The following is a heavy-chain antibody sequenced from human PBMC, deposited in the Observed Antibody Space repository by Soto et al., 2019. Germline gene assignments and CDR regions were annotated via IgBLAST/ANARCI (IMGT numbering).Heavy chain of an antibody. J-gene: IGHJ4*02. V-gene: IGHV3-48*02. CDR1: GFTFSSYS. CDR2: ISSSSSTI. CDR3: ARENDFWSGYSPDFDY. D-gene: IGHD3-3*01. Sequence: PGGSLRLSCAASGFTFSSYSMNWVRQAPGKGLEWVSYISSSSSTIYYADSVKGRFTISRDNAKNSLYLQMNSLRDEDTAVYYCARENDFWSGYSPDFDYWGQGTLVTVS.